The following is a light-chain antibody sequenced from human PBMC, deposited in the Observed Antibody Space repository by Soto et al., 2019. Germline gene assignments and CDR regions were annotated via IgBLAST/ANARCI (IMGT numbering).Light chain of an antibody. J-gene: IGKJ1*01. CDR2: GVS. CDR3: LHHGSSLWT. Sequence: EIVLTQSPGTLPLSPGERATLSCRASQSVSNNYLAWYQQKPGQAPRLLIYGVSSRATGIPDRFSGSGSGTDFTLTISRLEPEDFAMYYCLHHGSSLWTFGQGTKVDIK. CDR1: QSVSNNY. V-gene: IGKV3-20*01.